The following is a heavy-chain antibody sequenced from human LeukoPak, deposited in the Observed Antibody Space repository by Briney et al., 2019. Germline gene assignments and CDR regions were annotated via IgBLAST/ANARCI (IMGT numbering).Heavy chain of an antibody. CDR1: GGSISSYY. CDR2: IYYSGST. CDR3: AGSISWGPFDY. J-gene: IGHJ4*02. V-gene: IGHV4-59*01. D-gene: IGHD6-13*01. Sequence: TPSETLSLTCTVSGGSISSYYWSWVRQPPGKGLEWIGYIYYSGSTNYNPSLKSRVTISVDTSKNQFSLKLISVTAADTTVDNCAGSISWGPFDYWGQGTPVTVSS.